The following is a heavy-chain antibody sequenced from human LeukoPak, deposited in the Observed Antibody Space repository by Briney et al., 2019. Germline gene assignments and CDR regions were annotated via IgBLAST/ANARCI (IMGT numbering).Heavy chain of an antibody. CDR2: IYYSRST. CDR3: ASYGQPSDYRSGWHYWFDP. D-gene: IGHD6-19*01. Sequence: PSETLSLTCTVSGGSISSYYWSWIRQPPGKGLEWIGYIYYSRSTNYNPSLKSRVTISVDTSKNQFSLKLSSVTAADTAVYHCASYGQPSDYRSGWHYWFDPWGQGTLVTVSS. V-gene: IGHV4-59*08. CDR1: GGSISSYY. J-gene: IGHJ5*02.